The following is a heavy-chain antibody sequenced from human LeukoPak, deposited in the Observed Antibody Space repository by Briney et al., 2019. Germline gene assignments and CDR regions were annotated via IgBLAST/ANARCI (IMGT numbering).Heavy chain of an antibody. D-gene: IGHD3-10*01. V-gene: IGHV3-30*02. CDR3: AKDFLKSITMIRGVRSCMGYFDY. Sequence: PGGSLRLSCAASGFTFTSYGMHWVRQAPGKGLEWVTFIRYDGSNKYYADSVKGRFTISRDNSKNTLYLQMNSLRAEDTAVYYCAKDFLKSITMIRGVRSCMGYFDYWGQGTLVTVSS. CDR1: GFTFTSYG. J-gene: IGHJ4*02. CDR2: IRYDGSNK.